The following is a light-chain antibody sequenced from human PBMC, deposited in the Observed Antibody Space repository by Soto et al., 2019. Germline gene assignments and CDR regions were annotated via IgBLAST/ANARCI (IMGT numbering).Light chain of an antibody. Sequence: DIQMTQSPSSLSASVGDRVTITCRASQSISSYLNWYQQKPGKAPKLLIYAASSLQSGVPSRFSGSGSGTDFTLTISSLQPEDFAPYYCQHSYSTPRTVGQGTKLEIK. CDR3: QHSYSTPRT. CDR2: AAS. CDR1: QSISSY. J-gene: IGKJ2*01. V-gene: IGKV1-39*01.